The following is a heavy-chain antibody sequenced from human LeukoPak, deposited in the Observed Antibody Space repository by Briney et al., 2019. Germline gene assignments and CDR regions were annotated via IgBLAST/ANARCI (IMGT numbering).Heavy chain of an antibody. CDR3: ARDRTLYSSGWQLDY. CDR2: IIPIFGTA. CDR1: GGTFSSYA. V-gene: IGHV1-69*05. J-gene: IGHJ4*02. D-gene: IGHD6-19*01. Sequence: SVKVSCKASGGTFSSYAISWVRQAPGQGLEWMGRIIPIFGTANYAQKFQGRVTITTDESTSTAYMELSSLRSEDTAVYYCARDRTLYSSGWQLDYWGQGTLVTVSS.